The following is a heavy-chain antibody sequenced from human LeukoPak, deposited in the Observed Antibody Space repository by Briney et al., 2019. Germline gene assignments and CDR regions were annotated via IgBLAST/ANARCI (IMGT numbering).Heavy chain of an antibody. Sequence: GGSLRLSCAVSGLTFSGSWITWIRQAPGKGLEWVSAISGSGGSTYYADSVKGRFIISRDNSKNTLYLQMNSLRAEDTAVYYCANDGAYYDSSADAFDIWGQGTMVTVSS. V-gene: IGHV3-23*01. D-gene: IGHD3-22*01. CDR2: ISGSGGST. CDR1: GLTFSGSW. CDR3: ANDGAYYDSSADAFDI. J-gene: IGHJ3*02.